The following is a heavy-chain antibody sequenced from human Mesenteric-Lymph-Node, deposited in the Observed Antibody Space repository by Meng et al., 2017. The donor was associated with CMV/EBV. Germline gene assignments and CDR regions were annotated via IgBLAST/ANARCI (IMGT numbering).Heavy chain of an antibody. CDR1: GYSSTSYW. J-gene: IGHJ4*02. V-gene: IGHV5-51*01. Sequence: GESLKISCKGSGYSSTSYWIGWVRQMPGKGLEWMGIIYPGDSNTRYSPSFQGQVTISADKSISTAYLQWSSLKASDTAMYYCARRSYCSSTSCWRYFDYWGQGTLVTSPQ. CDR2: IYPGDSNT. CDR3: ARRSYCSSTSCWRYFDY. D-gene: IGHD2-2*01.